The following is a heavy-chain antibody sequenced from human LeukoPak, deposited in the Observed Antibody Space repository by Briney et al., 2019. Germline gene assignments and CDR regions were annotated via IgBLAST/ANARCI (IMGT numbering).Heavy chain of an antibody. V-gene: IGHV4-59*08. CDR1: GGSISSYY. Sequence: PSETLSLTCTVSGGSISSYYWSWIRQPPGKGLEWIGYIYYSGSTNYNPSLKSRVTISVDTSKNQFSLELSSVTAADTAVYYCARRGCSGGSCYSDYWGQGTLVTVPS. J-gene: IGHJ4*02. D-gene: IGHD2-15*01. CDR3: ARRGCSGGSCYSDY. CDR2: IYYSGST.